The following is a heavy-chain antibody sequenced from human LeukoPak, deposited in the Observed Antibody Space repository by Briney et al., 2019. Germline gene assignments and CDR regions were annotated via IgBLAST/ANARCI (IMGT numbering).Heavy chain of an antibody. Sequence: SETLSLTCTVSGGSISRYYWSWIRQPAGKGLEWVGRIYTTGSTNYNPSLKSRVTMSVDTSKNQFSLKLSSVTTADTAVYYCARDLAVAGRVDWFDPWGQGTLVTVSS. CDR3: ARDLAVAGRVDWFDP. D-gene: IGHD6-19*01. CDR2: IYTTGST. CDR1: GGSISRYY. J-gene: IGHJ5*02. V-gene: IGHV4-4*07.